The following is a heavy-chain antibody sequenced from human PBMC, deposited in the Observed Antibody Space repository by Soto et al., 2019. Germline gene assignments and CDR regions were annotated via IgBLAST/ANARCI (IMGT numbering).Heavy chain of an antibody. CDR1: GFTFSSFA. Sequence: EVQLLDSGGGLAQPGGSLRLSCAASGFTFSSFAMGWVRQAPGKGLEWVSVIFGGGDYAYYAESVKGRFTISRDNSKNTLYLQMNSLRAEVAAVYYCVKYRGGPYHSYHMDVWGKGTTVTVSS. D-gene: IGHD2-15*01. V-gene: IGHV3-23*01. J-gene: IGHJ6*03. CDR3: VKYRGGPYHSYHMDV. CDR2: IFGGGDYA.